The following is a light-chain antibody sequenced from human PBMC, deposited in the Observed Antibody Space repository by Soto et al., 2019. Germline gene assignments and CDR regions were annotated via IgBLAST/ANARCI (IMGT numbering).Light chain of an antibody. V-gene: IGLV2-14*01. CDR3: SSYTNINTRAGV. CDR1: SGDIGSYNR. Sequence: QSALTQPASVSGSPGQSITISCTGTSGDIGSYNRVSWYQQHPGKAPKLIIYEVTDRPSGVSNRFSGSKSGNTASLTISGLQAEDGAEYYCSSYTNINTRAGVFGTGTKLTVL. CDR2: EVT. J-gene: IGLJ1*01.